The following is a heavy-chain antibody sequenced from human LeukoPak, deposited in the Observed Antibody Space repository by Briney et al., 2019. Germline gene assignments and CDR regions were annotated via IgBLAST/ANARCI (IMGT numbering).Heavy chain of an antibody. V-gene: IGHV3-23*01. CDR3: AKDLRNGYYDILTGLFDY. CDR2: ISGSGGST. Sequence: GGSLRLPCAASGFTFSSYAMSWVRQAPGKGLEWVSAISGSGGSTNYADSVKGRFTISRDNSKNTLYLQMNSLRAEDTAVYYCAKDLRNGYYDILTGLFDYWGQGTLVTVSS. D-gene: IGHD3-9*01. J-gene: IGHJ4*02. CDR1: GFTFSSYA.